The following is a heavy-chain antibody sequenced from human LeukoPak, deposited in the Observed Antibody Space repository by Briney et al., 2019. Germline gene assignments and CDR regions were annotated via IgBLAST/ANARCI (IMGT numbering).Heavy chain of an antibody. CDR2: IYYSGST. D-gene: IGHD3-10*01. Sequence: SETLSLTCTVSGGSISSYYWSWIRQPPGKGLEWIGYIYYSGSTNYNPSLKSRVTISVDTSKNQFSLKLSSVTAADTAVYYCARQGFGGFWFDPWGQGTLVTVSS. J-gene: IGHJ5*02. V-gene: IGHV4-59*08. CDR1: GGSISSYY. CDR3: ARQGFGGFWFDP.